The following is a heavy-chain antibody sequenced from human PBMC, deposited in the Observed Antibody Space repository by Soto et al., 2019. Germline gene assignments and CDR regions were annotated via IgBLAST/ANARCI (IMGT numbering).Heavy chain of an antibody. CDR1: GFTVSSNY. CDR3: ARVVVWFGELFVDY. D-gene: IGHD3-10*01. V-gene: IGHV3-66*01. CDR2: IYSGGST. Sequence: EVQLVESGGGLVQPGGSLRLSCAASGFTVSSNYMSWVRQAPGKGLEWVSVIYSGGSTYYADSVKGRFTISRDNSKHTMYLQMNSLRAEDTAVYYCARVVVWFGELFVDYWGQGTLVTVST. J-gene: IGHJ4*02.